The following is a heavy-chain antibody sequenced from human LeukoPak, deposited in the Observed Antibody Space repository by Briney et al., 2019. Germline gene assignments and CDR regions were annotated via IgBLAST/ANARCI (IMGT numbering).Heavy chain of an antibody. CDR2: IYYSGST. J-gene: IGHJ3*02. CDR1: GGSISNYY. Sequence: SETLSLTCTVSGGSISNYYWSWVRQPPGKGLEWIGYIYYSGSTNYNPSLKGRVTISVDTSKNQFSVKLSSVTAADTAVYYCARRLRLDYGPRGGDAFDIWGQGTMVTVSS. CDR3: ARRLRLDYGPRGGDAFDI. D-gene: IGHD4-17*01. V-gene: IGHV4-59*08.